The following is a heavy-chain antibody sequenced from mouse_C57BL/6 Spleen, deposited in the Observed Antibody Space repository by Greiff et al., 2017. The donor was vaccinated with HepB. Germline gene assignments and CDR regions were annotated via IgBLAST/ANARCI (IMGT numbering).Heavy chain of an antibody. Sequence: ESGPGLVKPSQSLSLTCSVTGYSITSGYYWNWIRQFPGNKLEWMGYISYDGSNNYNPSLKNRISITRDTSKNQFFLKLNSVTTEDTATYYCAREGYYGSSPFAYLGQGTLVTVSA. D-gene: IGHD1-1*01. CDR3: AREGYYGSSPFAY. J-gene: IGHJ3*01. CDR1: GYSITSGYY. V-gene: IGHV3-6*01. CDR2: ISYDGSN.